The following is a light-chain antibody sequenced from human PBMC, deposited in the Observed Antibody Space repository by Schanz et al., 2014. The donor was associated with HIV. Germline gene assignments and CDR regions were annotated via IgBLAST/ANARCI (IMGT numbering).Light chain of an antibody. CDR2: GVD. CDR1: STDVGGYDL. Sequence: QSALTQPASVSGSPGQSITISCTGSSTDVGGYDLLSWYQQHPGQVPKLMIYGVDKRPSGVSHRFSGAKSGNTASLTFSGLQAEDEADYYCCSYAGTTTFVVFGGGTKLTVL. V-gene: IGLV2-23*02. CDR3: CSYAGTTTFVV. J-gene: IGLJ2*01.